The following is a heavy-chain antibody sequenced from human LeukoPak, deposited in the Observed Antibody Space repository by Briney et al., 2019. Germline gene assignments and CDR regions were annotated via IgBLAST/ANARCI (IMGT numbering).Heavy chain of an antibody. Sequence: ASVKVSCKVSGYTLTELSMHWVRQAPGKGLEWMGGFDPGDGETIYAQKFQGRVTMTEDTSTDTAYMELSSLRSEDTAVYYCATYNPRYCTSGVCFDYWGQGTLVTVSS. J-gene: IGHJ4*02. V-gene: IGHV1-24*01. CDR2: FDPGDGET. D-gene: IGHD2-8*01. CDR1: GYTLTELS. CDR3: ATYNPRYCTSGVCFDY.